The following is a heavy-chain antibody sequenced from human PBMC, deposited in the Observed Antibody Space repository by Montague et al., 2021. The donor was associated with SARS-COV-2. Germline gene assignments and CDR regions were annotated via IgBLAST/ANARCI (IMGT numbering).Heavy chain of an antibody. CDR2: INHSGTL. D-gene: IGHD3-16*01. CDR1: GGSFSAYY. Sequence: SETLSLTCAVYGGSFSAYYWNWIRQPPGKGLEWIGDINHSGTLNYNPSLKSRVTISLDTSQNQFTLKLTSVTAADTAIYYCARVWGEFDRDDGFDLWGQGTLVTVSS. V-gene: IGHV4-34*01. CDR3: ARVWGEFDRDDGFDL. J-gene: IGHJ3*01.